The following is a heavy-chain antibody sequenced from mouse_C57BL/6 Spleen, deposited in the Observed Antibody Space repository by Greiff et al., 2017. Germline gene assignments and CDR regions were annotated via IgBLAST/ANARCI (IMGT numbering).Heavy chain of an antibody. CDR2: IYPRSGNT. J-gene: IGHJ2*01. CDR1: GYTFTSYG. D-gene: IGHD1-1*01. Sequence: VQLQQSGAELARPGASVKLSCKASGYTFTSYGISWVKQRTGQGLEWIGGIYPRSGNTYYNEKFKGKATLTAAKSSSTAYMELRSLTSEDSAVYFCASSDGSSCDYWGQGTTLTVSS. V-gene: IGHV1-81*01. CDR3: ASSDGSSCDY.